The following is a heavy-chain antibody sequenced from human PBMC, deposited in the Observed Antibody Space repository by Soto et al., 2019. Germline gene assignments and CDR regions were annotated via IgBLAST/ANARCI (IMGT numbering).Heavy chain of an antibody. D-gene: IGHD2-21*01. CDR2: IYYTGST. V-gene: IGHV4-59*12. J-gene: IGHJ4*02. CDR1: GGSISSYY. Sequence: SETLSLTCTVSGGSISSYYWSWIRQPPGKGLEWIGYIYYTGSTNYNPSLKSRVTISVDTSKNQFSLKLTSVTAADTAVYYCARFVPGGDGIGALDYWGQGTVVTVSS. CDR3: ARFVPGGDGIGALDY.